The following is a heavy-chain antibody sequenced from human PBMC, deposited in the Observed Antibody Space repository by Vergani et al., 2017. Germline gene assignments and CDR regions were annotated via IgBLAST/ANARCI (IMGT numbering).Heavy chain of an antibody. V-gene: IGHV3-23*01. Sequence: EVQLLESGGSLKQPGGSVRLSCAASGFTFSTYAMHWVRQAPGKGLEWVSALTGGGGSTSYADSFKGRFIISRDNSRDTLYRQMNSLRPEDTATYYCVKDAGSYENFFDSWGKGTLVTVSS. CDR3: VKDAGSYENFFDS. CDR2: LTGGGGST. CDR1: GFTFSTYA. D-gene: IGHD1-26*01. J-gene: IGHJ4*02.